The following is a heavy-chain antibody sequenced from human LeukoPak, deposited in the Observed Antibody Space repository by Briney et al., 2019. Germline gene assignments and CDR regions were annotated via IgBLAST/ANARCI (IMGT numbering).Heavy chain of an antibody. CDR3: ARAVTYYDILTGY. CDR1: GFTFSSYA. D-gene: IGHD3-9*01. CDR2: ISYDGSNK. J-gene: IGHJ4*02. V-gene: IGHV3-30-3*01. Sequence: PGRSLRLSCAGSGFTFSSYAMHWVRQAPGKGLEWVAVISYDGSNKYYADSVKGRFTISRDNSKNTLYLQMNSLRAEDTAVYYCARAVTYYDILTGYWGQGTLVTVSS.